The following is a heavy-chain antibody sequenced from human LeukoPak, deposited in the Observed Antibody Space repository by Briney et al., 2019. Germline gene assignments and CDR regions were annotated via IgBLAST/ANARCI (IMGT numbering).Heavy chain of an antibody. J-gene: IGHJ5*02. CDR2: TIPIFGTA. CDR3: ARTYYGSGSYYNRYSTGGWFDP. V-gene: IGHV1-69*13. CDR1: RGTFSSYA. Sequence: ASVKVSCKASRGTFSSYAISWVRQAPGQGLEWMGGTIPIFGTANYAQKFQGRVTISADESTSTAYMELSSLRFEDTAVYYCARTYYGSGSYYNRYSTGGWFDPWGQGTLVTVSS. D-gene: IGHD3-10*01.